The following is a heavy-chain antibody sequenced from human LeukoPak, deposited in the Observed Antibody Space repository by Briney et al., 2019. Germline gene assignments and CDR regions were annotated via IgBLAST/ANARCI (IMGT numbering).Heavy chain of an antibody. CDR3: ARVLLRVAWYFDL. Sequence: TSQTLSLTCSVSGGSISSGPYFWSWIRQPPGKGLEWIGYIYHSGSTYYNPSLKSRVTISVDRSKNQFSLKLSSVTAADTAVYYCARVLLRVAWYFDLWGRGTLVTVSS. D-gene: IGHD2-15*01. CDR1: GGSISSGPYF. V-gene: IGHV4-30-2*01. J-gene: IGHJ2*01. CDR2: IYHSGST.